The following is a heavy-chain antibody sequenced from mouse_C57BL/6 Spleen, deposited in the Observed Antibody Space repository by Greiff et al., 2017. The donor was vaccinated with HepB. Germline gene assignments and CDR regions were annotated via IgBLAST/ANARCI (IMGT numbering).Heavy chain of an antibody. CDR3: ARWDITTVVASDY. J-gene: IGHJ2*01. Sequence: VQLQESGAELARPGASVKLSCKASGYTFTSYGISWVKQRTGQGLEWIGEIYPRSGNTYYNEKFKGKATLTADKSSSTAYMELRSLTSEDSAVYFCARWDITTVVASDYWGQGTTLTVSS. CDR1: GYTFTSYG. D-gene: IGHD1-1*01. V-gene: IGHV1-81*01. CDR2: IYPRSGNT.